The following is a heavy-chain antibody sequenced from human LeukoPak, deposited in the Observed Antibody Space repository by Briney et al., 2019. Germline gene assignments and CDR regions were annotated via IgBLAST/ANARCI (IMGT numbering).Heavy chain of an antibody. CDR2: IYHSGNT. Sequence: SETLSLTCSVSHYSISSGYYWGWIRPPPGKGLEWIGSIYHSGNTYYNPSLKSRVTISVDTSKNQFSLKLNSVTAADTAVYYCARAGYGDSDFDYWGQGTLVTVSS. CDR3: ARAGYGDSDFDY. V-gene: IGHV4-38-2*02. D-gene: IGHD4-17*01. CDR1: HYSISSGYY. J-gene: IGHJ4*02.